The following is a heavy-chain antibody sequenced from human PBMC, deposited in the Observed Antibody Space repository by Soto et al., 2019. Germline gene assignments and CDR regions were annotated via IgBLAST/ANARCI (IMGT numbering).Heavy chain of an antibody. CDR2: ISTYSGNT. J-gene: IGHJ4*02. CDR3: ARDNGYYDL. CDR1: GYTSSSYS. V-gene: IGHV1-18*04. Sequence: ASVKVSCKTSGYTSSSYSINWVRQAPGQGLEWMAWISTYSGNTHYAERVQGRVTVTLDKSARTAFMEMRGLTSDDTAVYLCARDNGYYDLWGQGTLVTVSS.